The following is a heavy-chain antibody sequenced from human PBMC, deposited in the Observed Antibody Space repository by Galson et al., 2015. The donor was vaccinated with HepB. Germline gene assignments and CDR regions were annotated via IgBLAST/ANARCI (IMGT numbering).Heavy chain of an antibody. D-gene: IGHD1-26*01. CDR2: INPNTGDT. V-gene: IGHV1-2*04. CDR1: GYTFNGFN. J-gene: IGHJ6*02. Sequence: SVKVSCKASGYTFNGFNIHWVRQAPGQGLEWLGWINPNTGDTNYAQKFQGWVTMTRDSSIRTAYLELSRLRSDDTAVYYCAVLLSGPHYYYGMDVWGQGTTVTVSS. CDR3: AVLLSGPHYYYGMDV.